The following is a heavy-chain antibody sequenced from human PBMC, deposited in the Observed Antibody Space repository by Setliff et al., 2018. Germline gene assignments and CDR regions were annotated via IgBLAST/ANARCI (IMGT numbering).Heavy chain of an antibody. V-gene: IGHV3-48*04. Sequence: GGSLRLSCAASGFTFSGYYMQWVRQAPGKGLEWISYINTGDDIIYYAPSVRGRFTISRDNAENSLTLQMNSLRVEDTAVYYCSRDLQGSGDYVVDYWGQGTLVTAPQ. CDR2: INTGDDII. J-gene: IGHJ4*02. CDR3: SRDLQGSGDYVVDY. D-gene: IGHD4-17*01. CDR1: GFTFSGYY.